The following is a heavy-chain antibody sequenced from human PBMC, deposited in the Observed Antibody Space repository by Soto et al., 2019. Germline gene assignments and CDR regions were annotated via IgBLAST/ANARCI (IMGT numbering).Heavy chain of an antibody. CDR3: ARGHLGITTTGTWYDFDY. V-gene: IGHV4-59*01. CDR1: GDSISSYY. Sequence: QVQLQESGPRLVKPSETLSLTCTVSGDSISSYYWTWIRQPPGKGLEYIGYIYYSGRTYYNPSLKSRVTISVDTSKNLFSLKLSSVTAADTAVYYCARGHLGITTTGTWYDFDYWGQGTLVTVSS. CDR2: IYYSGRT. D-gene: IGHD2-15*01. J-gene: IGHJ4*02.